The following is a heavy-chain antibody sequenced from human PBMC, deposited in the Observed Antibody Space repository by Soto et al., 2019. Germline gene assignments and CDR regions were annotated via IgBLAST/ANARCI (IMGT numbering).Heavy chain of an antibody. Sequence: EVQLVESGGGLVQPGGSLRLSCAASGFTVSSNYMSWVRQAPGKGLEWVSVIYSGGSTYYADSVKGRFTISRDNSKNTLYLQMNSLRAEDTAVYYCARDAVAGTSPLSDYYYGMDVWGQGTTVTVSS. CDR1: GFTVSSNY. CDR3: ARDAVAGTSPLSDYYYGMDV. CDR2: IYSGGST. D-gene: IGHD6-19*01. V-gene: IGHV3-66*01. J-gene: IGHJ6*02.